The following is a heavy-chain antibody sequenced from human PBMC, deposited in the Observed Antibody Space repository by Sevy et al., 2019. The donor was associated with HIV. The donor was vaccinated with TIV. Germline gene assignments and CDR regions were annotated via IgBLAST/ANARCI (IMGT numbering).Heavy chain of an antibody. Sequence: GESLKISCEASGYLFTNYWIGWVRQRPGKGLEWMGIIHPGDFDTRYSPSFQGQVMFSVDTSISTAYLQWSNLKASDTAIYYCVRDLRDDYGMDVWGQGTTVTVSS. J-gene: IGHJ6*02. CDR1: GYLFTNYW. V-gene: IGHV5-51*01. CDR3: VRDLRDDYGMDV. D-gene: IGHD3-3*01. CDR2: IHPGDFDT.